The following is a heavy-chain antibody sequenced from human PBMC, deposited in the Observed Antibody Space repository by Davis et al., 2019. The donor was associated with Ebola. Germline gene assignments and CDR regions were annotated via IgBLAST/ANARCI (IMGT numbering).Heavy chain of an antibody. J-gene: IGHJ5*02. CDR3: ARATTVTTLYYWFDP. Sequence: GGSLRLSCAASGFTFSSYSMNWVRQAPGKGLEWVSSISSSSSYIYYADSVKGRFTISRDNAKNSLYLQMNSLRAEDTAVYYCARATTVTTLYYWFDPWGQGTLVAVSS. D-gene: IGHD4-17*01. CDR1: GFTFSSYS. CDR2: ISSSSSYI. V-gene: IGHV3-21*01.